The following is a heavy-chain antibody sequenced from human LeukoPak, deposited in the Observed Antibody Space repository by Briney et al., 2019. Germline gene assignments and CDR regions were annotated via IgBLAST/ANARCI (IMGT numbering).Heavy chain of an antibody. V-gene: IGHV4-34*01. CDR2: INHSGST. J-gene: IGHJ3*02. Sequence: PSETLSLTCAVYGGSFSGYYWSWIRQPPGKGLEWIGEINHSGSTNYNPSLKSRVTISVDTSKNQFSLKLSSVTAADTAVYYCARGGYYYDSSGYYYPPDAFDIWGQGTMVTVSS. D-gene: IGHD3-22*01. CDR3: ARGGYYYDSSGYYYPPDAFDI. CDR1: GGSFSGYY.